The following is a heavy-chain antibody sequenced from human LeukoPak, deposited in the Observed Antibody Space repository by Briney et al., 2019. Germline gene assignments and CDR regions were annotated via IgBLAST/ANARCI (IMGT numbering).Heavy chain of an antibody. V-gene: IGHV3-23*01. Sequence: GGSLRLSCAASGFTFSSYAMRWVRQAPGKGLEWVSTISGSGGSTYYADSVKGRFTISRDNSKNTLYLQMNSLRAEDTAVYYCAKEGGFSMVRGVINFDYWGQGTLVTVSS. D-gene: IGHD3-10*01. CDR2: ISGSGGST. CDR1: GFTFSSYA. CDR3: AKEGGFSMVRGVINFDY. J-gene: IGHJ4*02.